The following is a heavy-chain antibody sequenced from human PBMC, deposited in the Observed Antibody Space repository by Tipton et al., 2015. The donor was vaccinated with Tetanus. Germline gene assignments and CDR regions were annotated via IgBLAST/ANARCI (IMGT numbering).Heavy chain of an antibody. CDR3: ARHSGWYNFFTGVGA. V-gene: IGHV4-59*01. D-gene: IGHD6-19*01. CDR1: GGSISTYH. Sequence: TLSLTCTVSGGSISTYHWNWIRQFPGKGLEWIGYIDYFGTTKYNPSLKSRVAMSVDTSKNQLSLKLSSVTSADTAVYYCARHSGWYNFFTGVGAWGQGTAVTVSS. CDR2: IDYFGTT. J-gene: IGHJ6*02.